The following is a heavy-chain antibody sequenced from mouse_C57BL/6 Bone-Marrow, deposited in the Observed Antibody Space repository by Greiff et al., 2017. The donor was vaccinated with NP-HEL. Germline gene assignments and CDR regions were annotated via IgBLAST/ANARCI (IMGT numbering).Heavy chain of an antibody. CDR2: ISNLAYSI. J-gene: IGHJ4*01. CDR3: ARLQLGYYYAMDY. CDR1: GFTFSDYG. Sequence: DVMLVESGGGLVQPGGSLKLSCAASGFTFSDYGMAWVRQAPRKGPEWVAFISNLAYSIYYADTVTGRFTISRENAKNTLYLEMSSLRSEDTAMYYCARLQLGYYYAMDYWGQGTSVTVSS. D-gene: IGHD4-1*02. V-gene: IGHV5-15*01.